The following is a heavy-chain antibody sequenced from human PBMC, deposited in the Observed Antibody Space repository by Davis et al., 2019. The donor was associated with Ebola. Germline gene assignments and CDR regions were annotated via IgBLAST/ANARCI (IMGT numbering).Heavy chain of an antibody. D-gene: IGHD3-3*01. V-gene: IGHV4-30-4*08. CDR2: IYYSGST. CDR3: ARVVFDVGVVTVGASFDY. CDR1: GGSISSGDYY. Sequence: PSETLSLTCTVSGGSISSGDYYWSWIRQPPGKGLEWIGYIYYSGSTYYNPSLKSRVTISVDTSKNQFSLKLSSVTAADTAVYYCARVVFDVGVVTVGASFDYWGQGTLVTVSS. J-gene: IGHJ4*02.